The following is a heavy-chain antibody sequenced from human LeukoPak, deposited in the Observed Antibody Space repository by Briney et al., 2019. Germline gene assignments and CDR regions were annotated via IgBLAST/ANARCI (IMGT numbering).Heavy chain of an antibody. D-gene: IGHD2-15*01. Sequence: SETLSLTCTVSGGSISSYYWSWIRQPPGKGLEWIGYIYYSGSTNYNPSLKSRVTISVDTSKNQFSLKLSSVTAADTAVYYCARHEGYCSGGSCYESDYWGQGTLVTVSS. CDR2: IYYSGST. CDR1: GGSISSYY. V-gene: IGHV4-59*08. J-gene: IGHJ4*02. CDR3: ARHEGYCSGGSCYESDY.